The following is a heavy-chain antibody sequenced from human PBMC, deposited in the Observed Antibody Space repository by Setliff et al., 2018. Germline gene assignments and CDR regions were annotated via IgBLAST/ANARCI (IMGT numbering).Heavy chain of an antibody. Sequence: ASVKVSCKASGYTFINYEINWVRQATGQGLEWMGGMNPNNGNTGYAQKFQGRVTMTRDTSTSTVYMELSSLRSEDTAVYYCARDSRTTVTYYWGQGTLVTVSS. CDR2: MNPNNGNT. CDR1: GYTFINYE. CDR3: ARDSRTTVTYY. V-gene: IGHV1-8*02. D-gene: IGHD4-17*01. J-gene: IGHJ4*02.